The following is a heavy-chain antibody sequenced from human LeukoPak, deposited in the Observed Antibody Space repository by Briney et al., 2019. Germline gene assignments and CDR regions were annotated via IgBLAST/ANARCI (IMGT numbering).Heavy chain of an antibody. Sequence: SEILSLTCTVSGGSISSGPYYWIWIRQHPGKGLEWIGYIYYSGSTYYNPSLKSRVTISVDTSKNQFSLKLSSVTAADTAVYYCASTGYSYGLDYWGQGTLVTVSS. D-gene: IGHD5-18*01. CDR3: ASTGYSYGLDY. CDR1: GGSISSGPYY. J-gene: IGHJ4*02. V-gene: IGHV4-31*03. CDR2: IYYSGST.